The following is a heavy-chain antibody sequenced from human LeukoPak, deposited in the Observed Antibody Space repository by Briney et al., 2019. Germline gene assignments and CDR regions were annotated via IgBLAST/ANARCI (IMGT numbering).Heavy chain of an antibody. J-gene: IGHJ6*02. V-gene: IGHV3-23*01. CDR3: GGIAINANNGMDV. D-gene: IGHD1-1*01. CDR1: GFTFSSYA. CDR2: ISGSGGST. Sequence: SGGSLRLSCAASGFTFSSYAMSWVRQAPGKGLEWVSAISGSGGSTYYADSVKGRFTISRDNSKNTLYLQMNSLRTEDTAVYYCGGIAINANNGMDVWGQGTTVTVSS.